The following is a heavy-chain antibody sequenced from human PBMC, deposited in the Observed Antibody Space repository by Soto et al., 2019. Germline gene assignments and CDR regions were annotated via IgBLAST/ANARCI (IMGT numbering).Heavy chain of an antibody. CDR2: INGGNGNT. CDR1: GYTFTSYA. Sequence: QVQLVQSGAEEKKPGASVKVSCKASGYTFTSYAMHWVRQAPGQRLEWMGWINGGNGNTKYSQKFQGRVTITRDTSASTDYMELSSLRSEDTAVYYCARSFVVVTDFDYWGQGTLVTVSS. J-gene: IGHJ4*02. V-gene: IGHV1-3*05. CDR3: ARSFVVVTDFDY. D-gene: IGHD2-21*02.